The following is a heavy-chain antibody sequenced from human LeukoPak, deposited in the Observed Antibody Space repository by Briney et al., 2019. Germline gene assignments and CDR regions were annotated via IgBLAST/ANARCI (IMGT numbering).Heavy chain of an antibody. D-gene: IGHD3-22*01. CDR1: GGSVNRYY. CDR3: ARFSMYYDSSVHYLDY. Sequence: SETLSLTCTVSGGSVNRYYWSWVRQPPGEGLEWIAYIYSNGDANYNSSLKTRATMSIDTSKNQFSLRLNSVTAADTAVYFCARFSMYYDSSVHYLDYWGQGILVTVSS. J-gene: IGHJ4*02. CDR2: IYSNGDA. V-gene: IGHV4-59*08.